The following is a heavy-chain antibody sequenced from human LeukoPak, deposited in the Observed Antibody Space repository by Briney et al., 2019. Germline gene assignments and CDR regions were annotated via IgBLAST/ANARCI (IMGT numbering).Heavy chain of an antibody. V-gene: IGHV3-23*01. J-gene: IGHJ4*02. CDR2: ISGSGGST. CDR3: AREYYYDSGLFDY. CDR1: GFTFRVYA. Sequence: GGSLRLSCAGSGFTFRVYAMSWVRQAPGKGLEWVSAISGSGGSTYYADSVKGRFTISRDNSKNTLYLQMNSLRVEDTAIYYCAREYYYDSGLFDYWGQGTLVTVSS. D-gene: IGHD3-22*01.